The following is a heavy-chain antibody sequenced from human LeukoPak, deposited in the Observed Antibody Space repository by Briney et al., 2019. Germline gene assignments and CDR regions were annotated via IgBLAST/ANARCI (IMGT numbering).Heavy chain of an antibody. Sequence: GGSLRLSCAASGFTFSSYSMNWVRQAPGKGLEWVSSISSSSSYIYYADPVKGRFTISRDNAKNSLYLQMNSLRAEDTAVYYCARDGGDWGYEGSGVDYWGQGTLVTVSS. CDR1: GFTFSSYS. J-gene: IGHJ4*02. CDR3: ARDGGDWGYEGSGVDY. CDR2: ISSSSSYI. V-gene: IGHV3-21*01. D-gene: IGHD2-21*01.